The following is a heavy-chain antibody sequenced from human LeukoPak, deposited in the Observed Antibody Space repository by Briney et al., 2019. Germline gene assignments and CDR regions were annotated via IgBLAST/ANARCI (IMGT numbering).Heavy chain of an antibody. J-gene: IGHJ5*02. CDR2: INHSGST. V-gene: IGHV4-39*07. D-gene: IGHD6-13*01. Sequence: SETLSLTCTVSGGSVSSGNYYWSWIRQPPGKGLEWIGEINHSGSTNYNPSLKSRVTISVDTSKNQFSLKLSSVTAADTAVYYCARGSQLRIAAAVYNWFDPWGQGTLVTVSS. CDR3: ARGSQLRIAAAVYNWFDP. CDR1: GGSVSSGNYY.